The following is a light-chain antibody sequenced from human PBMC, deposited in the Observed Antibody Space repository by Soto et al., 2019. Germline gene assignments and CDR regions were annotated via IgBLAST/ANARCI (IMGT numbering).Light chain of an antibody. J-gene: IGKJ1*01. Sequence: EIVIPQSPATLSVSPGERATRSCRASQSVSSNLAWYQQKPGQAPRLLIYGASARATGIPARFSGSGSGTEFTLTISSLQSGDFAVYYCQQYNNWPRTFGQGTKVDI. CDR2: GAS. CDR3: QQYNNWPRT. V-gene: IGKV3-15*01. CDR1: QSVSSN.